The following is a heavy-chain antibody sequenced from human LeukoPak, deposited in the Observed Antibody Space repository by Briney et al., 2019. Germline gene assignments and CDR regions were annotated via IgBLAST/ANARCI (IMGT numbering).Heavy chain of an antibody. CDR2: VYTGGSN. J-gene: IGHJ3*02. CDR3: RRDGHEGITMDTGALDI. Sequence: PSETLSLTCAVSGRSISGYYWSWIRQPPGKGLEWLVRVYTGGSNNYNPSLKSRVPTSMGTSKKQSSLRLRSVTPAGKTGYYVRRDGHEGITMDTGALDIWGQGTLVTVSS. CDR1: GRSISGYY. V-gene: IGHV4-59*10. D-gene: IGHD3-10*01.